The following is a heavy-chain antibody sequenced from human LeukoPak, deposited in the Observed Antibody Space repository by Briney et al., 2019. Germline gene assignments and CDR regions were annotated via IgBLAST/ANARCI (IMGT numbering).Heavy chain of an antibody. J-gene: IGHJ4*02. Sequence: GESLKISCKGSGYSFTSYGISWVRQAPGQGLEWMGWISAYNGNTNYAQKLQGRVTMTTDTSTSTAYMELRSLRSDDTAVYYCARDRGIVATQVSPDYWGQGTLVTVSS. CDR3: ARDRGIVATQVSPDY. D-gene: IGHD5-12*01. V-gene: IGHV1-18*01. CDR2: ISAYNGNT. CDR1: GYSFTSYG.